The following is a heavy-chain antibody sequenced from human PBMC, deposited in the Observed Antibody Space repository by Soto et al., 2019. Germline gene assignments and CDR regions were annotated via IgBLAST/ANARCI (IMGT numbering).Heavy chain of an antibody. CDR3: ARGTSTPSFDY. Sequence: PGGSLRLSCAASGFIFRNFWMNWVRQAPGKGLEWLGNINEDGSMTSYVDTVKGRFTTSRDNAERSLYLHLSSLRAEDTAVYYCARGTSTPSFDYLGQGTLVTVSS. J-gene: IGHJ4*02. CDR1: GFIFRNFW. CDR2: INEDGSMT. D-gene: IGHD1-1*01. V-gene: IGHV3-7*04.